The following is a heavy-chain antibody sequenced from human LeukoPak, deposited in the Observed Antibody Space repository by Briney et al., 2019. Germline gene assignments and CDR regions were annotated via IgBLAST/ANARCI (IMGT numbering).Heavy chain of an antibody. CDR2: IVGSGVTT. J-gene: IGHJ4*02. D-gene: IGHD5-18*01. V-gene: IGHV3-23*01. Sequence: GGSLRLSCVASGFTFSNYGMNWVRQAPGKGLEWVSGIVGSGVTTYYADSVKGRFTISRDNSKNTLYLHMNGLGVEDTAIYYCARDERWIQFNYWGQGTPVTVSS. CDR1: GFTFSNYG. CDR3: ARDERWIQFNY.